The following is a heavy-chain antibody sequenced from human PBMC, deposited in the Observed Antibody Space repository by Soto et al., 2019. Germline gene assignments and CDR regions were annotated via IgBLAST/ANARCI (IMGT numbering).Heavy chain of an antibody. J-gene: IGHJ6*02. CDR2: ISGSGGST. D-gene: IGHD1-1*01. CDR1: GFSFCSYA. Sequence: PRLSCVASGFSFCSYAMRWVCQAPGQGLGGGSAISGSGGSTYYADSVKGRFTISRDNSKNTLYLQLNNLRAEDTAVYYCANPQLDLIPRRGMDVWGQGTTVTVSS. V-gene: IGHV3-23*01. CDR3: ANPQLDLIPRRGMDV.